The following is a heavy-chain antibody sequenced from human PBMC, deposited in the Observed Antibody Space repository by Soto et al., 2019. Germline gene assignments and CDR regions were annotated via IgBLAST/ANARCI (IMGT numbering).Heavy chain of an antibody. CDR2: ISGSGGAT. D-gene: IGHD6-19*01. CDR3: AKYAVSGTAGHFDY. V-gene: IGHV3-23*01. Sequence: PGGSLRLSCAASGFPFRSYAMTWVRQAPGKGLEWVSSISGSGGATYYADSVKGRFTVSRDNSKSSLYLQMNSLRAEDTAVYYCAKYAVSGTAGHFDYWGQGTLVTVSS. CDR1: GFPFRSYA. J-gene: IGHJ4*02.